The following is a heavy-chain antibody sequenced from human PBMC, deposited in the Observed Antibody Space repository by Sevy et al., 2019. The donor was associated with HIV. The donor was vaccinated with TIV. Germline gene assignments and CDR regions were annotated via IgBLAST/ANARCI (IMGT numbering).Heavy chain of an antibody. CDR1: GFTFSSYA. CDR2: ISYDGSNK. CDR3: ARVYCGGDCYFAFDY. J-gene: IGHJ4*02. V-gene: IGHV3-30-3*01. Sequence: GGSLRLSCAASGFTFSSYAMHWVRQAPGKGLERVAIISYDGSNKYYADSVKGRFTISRDNSKNTLYLQMNSLRAEDTAVYYCARVYCGGDCYFAFDYWGQGTLVTVSS. D-gene: IGHD2-21*02.